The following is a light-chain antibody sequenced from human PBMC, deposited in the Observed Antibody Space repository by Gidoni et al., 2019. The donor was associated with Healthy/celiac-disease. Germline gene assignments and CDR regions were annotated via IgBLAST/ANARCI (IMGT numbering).Light chain of an antibody. CDR1: QSIISY. CDR2: AAS. J-gene: IGKJ2*01. CDR3: QQSYSTPYT. Sequence: DIQLTQSPSSLSASVGDRVTITCRASQSIISYLNWYQQKPGNDPKLLIYAASSLQSGVPSMFSGSGSGSDFTLTISSLQAEDFATYYCQQSYSTPYTFGQGTKLEIK. V-gene: IGKV1-39*01.